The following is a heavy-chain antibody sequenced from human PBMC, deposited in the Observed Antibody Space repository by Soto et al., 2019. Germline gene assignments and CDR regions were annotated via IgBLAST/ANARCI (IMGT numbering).Heavy chain of an antibody. CDR2: IIPIFGTA. CDR1: GGTFSSYA. CDR3: ARVPPCSSTSCSQRMYYYYGMDV. V-gene: IGHV1-69*06. Sequence: GASVKVSCKASGGTFSSYAISWVRQAPGQGLEWMGGIIPIFGTANYAQKFQGRVTITADKSTSTAYMELSSLRSEDTAVYYCARVPPCSSTSCSQRMYYYYGMDVWGQGTTVTVSS. D-gene: IGHD2-2*01. J-gene: IGHJ6*02.